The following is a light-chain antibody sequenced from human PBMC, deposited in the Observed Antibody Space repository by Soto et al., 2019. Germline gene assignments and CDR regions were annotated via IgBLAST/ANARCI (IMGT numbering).Light chain of an antibody. CDR1: SSDVGGYNY. CDR3: CSYAGSYTFGYV. Sequence: QSVLTQPRSVSGSPGQSVTISCTGTSSDVGGYNYVSWYRQHPGKAPKLMIYDVSKRPSGVPDRFSGSKSGNTASLTISGLQAEDEADYYCCSYAGSYTFGYVFGTGTKVTVL. J-gene: IGLJ1*01. V-gene: IGLV2-11*01. CDR2: DVS.